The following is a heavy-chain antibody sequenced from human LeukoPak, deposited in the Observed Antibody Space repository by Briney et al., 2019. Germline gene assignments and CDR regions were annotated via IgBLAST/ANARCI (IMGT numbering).Heavy chain of an antibody. J-gene: IGHJ4*02. Sequence: SETLSLTCTVSGGSISSYYWSWIRQPPGKGLEWIGYIYYSGSTNYNPSLKSRVTISVDTSKSQFSLKLSSVTAADTAVYYCAAYPYYYDSSGPMYYFDYWGQGTLVTVSS. CDR1: GGSISSYY. CDR3: AAYPYYYDSSGPMYYFDY. CDR2: IYYSGST. V-gene: IGHV4-59*01. D-gene: IGHD3-22*01.